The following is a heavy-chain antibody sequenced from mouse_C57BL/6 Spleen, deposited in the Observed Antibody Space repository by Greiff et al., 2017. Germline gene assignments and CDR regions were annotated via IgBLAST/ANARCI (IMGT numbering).Heavy chain of an antibody. Sequence: QVQLKQPGAELVRPGSSVKLSCKASGYTFTSYWMHWVKQRPIQGLEWIGNIDPSDSETHYNQKFKDKATLTVDKSSRTAYMQLSSLTSEDSAVYYCARKEGYGYYAMDYWGQGTSVTVSS. D-gene: IGHD1-1*02. CDR2: IDPSDSET. J-gene: IGHJ4*01. V-gene: IGHV1-52*01. CDR3: ARKEGYGYYAMDY. CDR1: GYTFTSYW.